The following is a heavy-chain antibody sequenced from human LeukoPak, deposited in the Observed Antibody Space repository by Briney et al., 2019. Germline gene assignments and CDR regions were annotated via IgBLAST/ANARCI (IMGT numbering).Heavy chain of an antibody. D-gene: IGHD3-22*01. V-gene: IGHV4-39*07. CDR1: GGSISSSSYY. Sequence: AETLSLTCTVSGGSISSSSYYWGWIRQPPGKGLEWIGSIYYSGSTYYNPSLKSRVTISIDTSKNEFSLKLSSVTAADTAVYYCARGGRKYYYDNNGYTPRNEYYYYMDVWGKGTTVTVSS. J-gene: IGHJ6*03. CDR2: IYYSGST. CDR3: ARGGRKYYYDNNGYTPRNEYYYYMDV.